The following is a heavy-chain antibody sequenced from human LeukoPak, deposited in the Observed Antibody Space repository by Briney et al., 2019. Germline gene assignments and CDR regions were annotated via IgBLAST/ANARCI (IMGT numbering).Heavy chain of an antibody. J-gene: IGHJ3*02. CDR3: AKDPNGDYVGTFDM. D-gene: IGHD4-23*01. Sequence: GGSLRLSCAASGFTFSSYAMSWVRQAPGKGLEWVSAISGSGGSTYYADSAKGRFTISRDNSKNTLYLQMNSLRAEDAAVYYCAKDPNGDYVGTFDMWGLGTMVTVSS. CDR1: GFTFSSYA. CDR2: ISGSGGST. V-gene: IGHV3-23*01.